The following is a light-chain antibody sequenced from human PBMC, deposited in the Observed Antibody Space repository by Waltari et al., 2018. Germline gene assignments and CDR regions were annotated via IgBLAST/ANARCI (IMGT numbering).Light chain of an antibody. J-gene: IGKJ1*01. CDR2: AES. Sequence: IVLTQSPGTLSLSPAERAPLSCRASQSVGRTLAWYQQKPGQAPRLLIYAESNSATGIPDRFSGSGSGTDFSLTISRLEPEDFAVYYCQHYVRLPATFGQGTKVAIK. CDR1: QSVGRT. V-gene: IGKV3-20*01. CDR3: QHYVRLPAT.